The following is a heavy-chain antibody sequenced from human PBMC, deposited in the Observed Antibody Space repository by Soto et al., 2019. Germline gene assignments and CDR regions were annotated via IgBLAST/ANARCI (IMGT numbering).Heavy chain of an antibody. Sequence: VGSLRLSCAASGFTFSSYGMHWVRQAPGKGLEWVAVISYDGSNKYYADSVKGRFTISRDNPKNTLYLQMNSLRAEDTAVYYCAKDRPSSYYYDSSGYPDYWGQGTLVTVSS. CDR1: GFTFSSYG. CDR2: ISYDGSNK. CDR3: AKDRPSSYYYDSSGYPDY. V-gene: IGHV3-30*18. D-gene: IGHD3-22*01. J-gene: IGHJ4*02.